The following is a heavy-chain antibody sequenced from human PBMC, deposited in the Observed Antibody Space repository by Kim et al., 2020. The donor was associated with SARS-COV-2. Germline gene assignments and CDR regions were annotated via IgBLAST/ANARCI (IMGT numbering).Heavy chain of an antibody. Sequence: SETLSLTCAVYGGSFSGYYWSWIRQPPGKGLEWIGEINHSGSTNYDPSLKSRVTISVDTSKNQFSLKLSSVTAADTAVYYCAARIPSFINRLHTKGDDYWGQGTLVTVSS. V-gene: IGHV4-34*01. CDR1: GGSFSGYY. CDR2: INHSGST. CDR3: AARIPSFINRLHTKGDDY. J-gene: IGHJ4*02. D-gene: IGHD3-10*01.